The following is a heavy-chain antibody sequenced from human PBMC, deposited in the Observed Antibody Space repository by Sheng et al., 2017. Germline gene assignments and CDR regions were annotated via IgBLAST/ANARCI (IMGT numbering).Heavy chain of an antibody. D-gene: IGHD2-15*01. CDR3: ASLAVVEGTQARDY. V-gene: IGHV3-7*01. J-gene: IGHJ4*02. CDR1: GSTFSSYW. CDR2: IKPDGSEK. Sequence: EVQLVESGGGLVQPGESLRLSCAGSGSTFSSYWMSWVRQAPGKGLEWVANIKPDGSEKYYVDSVKGRFTISRDNAKNSLYLQMTSLRAEDTAVYYCASLAVVEGTQARDYWGQGTLVTVSS.